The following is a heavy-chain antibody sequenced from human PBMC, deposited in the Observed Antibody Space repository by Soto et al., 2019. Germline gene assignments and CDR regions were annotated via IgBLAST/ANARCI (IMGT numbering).Heavy chain of an antibody. J-gene: IGHJ4*02. CDR1: GYTFIAYY. V-gene: IGHV1-2*02. CDR2: INPRSGGI. CDR3: VGGLSEWGRIDF. Sequence: ASVKVSCKASGYTFIAYYMHWVRQAPGQGLEWMGWINPRSGGINYAQKFQGRVTMTRDTSITTAYMELNRLTSDDTAVYYCVGGLSEWGRIDFWGQGTLVTVSS. D-gene: IGHD3-3*01.